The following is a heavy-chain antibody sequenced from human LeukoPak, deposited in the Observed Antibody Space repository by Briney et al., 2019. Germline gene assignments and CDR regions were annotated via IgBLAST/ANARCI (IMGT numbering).Heavy chain of an antibody. CDR1: GFTFSSYW. CDR3: ARAPRGYDYVWGSYPHFDY. CDR2: INSDGSST. J-gene: IGHJ4*02. D-gene: IGHD3-16*02. V-gene: IGHV3-74*01. Sequence: RSGGSLRLSCAASGFTFSSYWMPWVRHAPGKGLVWVSRINSDGSSTSYADSVKGRFTISRVNAKNTLYLQMNSLRAEDTAVYYCARAPRGYDYVWGSYPHFDYWGQGTLVTVSS.